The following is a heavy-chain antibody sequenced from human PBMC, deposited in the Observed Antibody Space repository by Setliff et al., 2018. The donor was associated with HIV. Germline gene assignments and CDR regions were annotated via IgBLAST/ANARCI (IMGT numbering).Heavy chain of an antibody. Sequence: ASVKVSCKASGYTFTGYYIHWVRQAPRHGLEWMGIINPSSGSTTYAQKFQGRVTMTRDTSTSTVYMELSSLRSEDTAVYYCARDPAPSSSASYFQHWGQGTPVTVSS. CDR1: GYTFTGYY. D-gene: IGHD6-6*01. V-gene: IGHV1-46*01. CDR3: ARDPAPSSSASYFQH. J-gene: IGHJ1*01. CDR2: INPSSGST.